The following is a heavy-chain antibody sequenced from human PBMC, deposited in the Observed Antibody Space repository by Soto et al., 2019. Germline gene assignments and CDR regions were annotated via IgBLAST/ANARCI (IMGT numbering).Heavy chain of an antibody. CDR1: GGSFSGYY. D-gene: IGHD3-16*01. CDR2: INHSGST. CDR3: ARRNYDYVWAPPDY. V-gene: IGHV4-34*01. Sequence: PSETLSLTCAVYGGSFSGYYLSWIRQPPGKGLEWIGEINHSGSTNYNPSLKSRVTISVDTSRNQFSLKLSSVTAADTAVYYCARRNYDYVWAPPDYWGQGTLVTVS. J-gene: IGHJ4*02.